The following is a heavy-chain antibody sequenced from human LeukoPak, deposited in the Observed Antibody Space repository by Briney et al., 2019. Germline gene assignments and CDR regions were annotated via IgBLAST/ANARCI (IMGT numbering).Heavy chain of an antibody. D-gene: IGHD1-7*01. Sequence: ASVKVSCKASGYTFTSYDINWVRQAPGQGLEWMGWINPNSGGTNYAQKFQGRVTMTRDTSISTAYMELSRLRSDDTAVYYCARWNSDAFDIWGQGTMVTVSS. CDR1: GYTFTSYD. CDR2: INPNSGGT. CDR3: ARWNSDAFDI. J-gene: IGHJ3*02. V-gene: IGHV1-2*02.